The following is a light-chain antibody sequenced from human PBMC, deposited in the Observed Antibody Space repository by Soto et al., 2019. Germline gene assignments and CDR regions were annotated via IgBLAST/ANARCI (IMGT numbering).Light chain of an antibody. CDR2: GAS. J-gene: IGKJ1*01. V-gene: IGKV1-12*01. Sequence: DIQMTQSPSSVSASVGDTVTITCRASQGVSSWLAWYQQKPGEAPKLLIYGASTLQSGVPSRFSGTGSGTDFTLTISSLQPEDFATYYCQQTDSFPRTSGQGTKVEI. CDR3: QQTDSFPRT. CDR1: QGVSSW.